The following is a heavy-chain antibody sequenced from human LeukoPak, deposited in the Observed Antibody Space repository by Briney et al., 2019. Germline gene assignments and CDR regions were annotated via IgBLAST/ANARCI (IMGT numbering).Heavy chain of an antibody. D-gene: IGHD2-2*01. CDR3: ARGLPIVVVPAAIDGMDV. CDR1: GGSFSGYY. Sequence: SETLSLTCAVYGGSFSGYYWSWIRQPPGKGLEWIGEINHSGSTNYNPSLKSRVTISVDTSKNQFPLKLSSVTAADTAVYYCARGLPIVVVPAAIDGMDVWGQGTTVTVSS. J-gene: IGHJ6*02. CDR2: INHSGST. V-gene: IGHV4-34*01.